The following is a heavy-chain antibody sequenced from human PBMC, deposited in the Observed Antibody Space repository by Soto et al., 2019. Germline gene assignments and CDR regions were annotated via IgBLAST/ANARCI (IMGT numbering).Heavy chain of an antibody. D-gene: IGHD2-2*02. J-gene: IGHJ6*03. CDR1: GFTFSSYA. CDR3: AKALQSSNSCYMDSCYYYIDV. Sequence: EVQLLESGGGLVHPGGSLRLSCAASGFTFSSYAMSWVRQAPGKGLEWVSAISGSGGSTYYADSVKGRFTISRDNSKNTLYLQMNSLRSEDTALYYCAKALQSSNSCYMDSCYYYIDVWGKGTTVTVSS. CDR2: ISGSGGST. V-gene: IGHV3-23*01.